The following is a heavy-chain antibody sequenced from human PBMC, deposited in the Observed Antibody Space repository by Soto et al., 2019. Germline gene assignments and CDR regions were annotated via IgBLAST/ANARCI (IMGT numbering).Heavy chain of an antibody. CDR3: AGGSGWLIDY. Sequence: WGSLRLSCEASGFSFSSYWMNWVRQAPGKGLEWVAIIKKDGSVKYYVDSVKGRFTISRDNAKNSLYLQMNGPRAEDTAVYYCAGGSGWLIDYWGRGTLVTVSS. V-gene: IGHV3-7*03. CDR2: IKKDGSVK. J-gene: IGHJ4*02. D-gene: IGHD6-19*01. CDR1: GFSFSSYW.